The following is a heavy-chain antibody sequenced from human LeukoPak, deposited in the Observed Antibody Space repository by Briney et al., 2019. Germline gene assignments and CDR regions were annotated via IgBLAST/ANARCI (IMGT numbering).Heavy chain of an antibody. D-gene: IGHD5-18*01. V-gene: IGHV3-30*18. J-gene: IGHJ4*02. CDR3: AKGDSYGYGEDY. Sequence: GGSLRLSCAASGFTFSSYGMHWVRQAPGKGLEWVAVISYDGSNKYYADSVKGRFTISRDNSKNTLYLQMNSLRAEDTAVYYCAKGDSYGYGEDYWGQGTLVTVSS. CDR2: ISYDGSNK. CDR1: GFTFSSYG.